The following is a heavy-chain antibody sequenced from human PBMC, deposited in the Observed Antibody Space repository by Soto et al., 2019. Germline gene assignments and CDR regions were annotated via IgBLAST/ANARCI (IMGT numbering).Heavy chain of an antibody. J-gene: IGHJ6*03. CDR1: GFTFSSYS. Sequence: PGGSLRLSCAASGFTFSSYSMNWVRQAPGKGLEWFSSISSSSSYIYYADSVKGRFTISRDNAKNSLYLQMNSLRAEDTAVYYCARSLGPPHPYYYYYMDVWGKGTTVTVSS. CDR2: ISSSSSYI. V-gene: IGHV3-21*01. D-gene: IGHD3-16*01. CDR3: ARSLGPPHPYYYYYMDV.